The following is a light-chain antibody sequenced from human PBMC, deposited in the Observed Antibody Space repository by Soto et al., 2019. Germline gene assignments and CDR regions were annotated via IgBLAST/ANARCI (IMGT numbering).Light chain of an antibody. V-gene: IGKV3-15*01. Sequence: EIVMTQSPATLSVSPGERATLSCRASQSVSSNLAWYQQRPGQAPRLLIYGASTRATGIPGSFSGSGSGTEFTLTISSLQSEDFAVYYCQQYNNWKTFGQGTKVEI. CDR3: QQYNNWKT. J-gene: IGKJ1*01. CDR2: GAS. CDR1: QSVSSN.